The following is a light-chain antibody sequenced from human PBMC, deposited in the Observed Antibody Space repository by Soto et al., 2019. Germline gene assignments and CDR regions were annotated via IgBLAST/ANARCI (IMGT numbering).Light chain of an antibody. CDR3: TSYASGSSHVV. CDR1: SSDIGGYDY. V-gene: IGLV2-14*01. J-gene: IGLJ2*01. Sequence: QSVLTPPASVSGSPGPSTTLACTGTSSDIGGYDYVSWYQRHPGKAPKLIIYDVNNRPSGVSNRFSGSKSGNTASLTISGLQAEDEADYYCTSYASGSSHVVFGGGTKLTVL. CDR2: DVN.